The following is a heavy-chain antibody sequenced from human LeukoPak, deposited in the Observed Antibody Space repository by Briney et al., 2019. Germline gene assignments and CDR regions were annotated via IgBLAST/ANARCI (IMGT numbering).Heavy chain of an antibody. CDR2: ISSSSSYI. V-gene: IGHV3-21*01. CDR1: GFTFSAYT. D-gene: IGHD6-6*01. Sequence: PGGSLRLSCAASGFTFSAYTMNWVRQAPGKGLEWVSSISSSSSYIYYADSVKGRFTISRDNAKNTLYLQMNSLRAEDTAVYYCASPPGSSSSGFYYYYMDVWGKGTTVTVSS. CDR3: ASPPGSSSSGFYYYYMDV. J-gene: IGHJ6*03.